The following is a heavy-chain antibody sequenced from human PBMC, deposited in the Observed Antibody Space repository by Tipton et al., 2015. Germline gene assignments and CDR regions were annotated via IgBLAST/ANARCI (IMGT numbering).Heavy chain of an antibody. V-gene: IGHV4-39*01. CDR3: ARSLFPETAGLENWFDP. CDR2: IYYSGST. J-gene: IGHJ5*02. Sequence: GLVKPSETLSLTCTVSGGSISSDNRYWGWIRQPPGKGLEWIGNIYYSGSTYYKTSLKSRVTISVDPSKNQFSLKLSSVTAADTAVYYCARSLFPETAGLENWFDPWGQGTLVTVSS. CDR1: GGSISSDNRY. D-gene: IGHD6-13*01.